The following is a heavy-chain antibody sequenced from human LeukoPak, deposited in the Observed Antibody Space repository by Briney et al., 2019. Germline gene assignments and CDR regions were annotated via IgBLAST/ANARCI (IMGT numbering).Heavy chain of an antibody. CDR3: VSPRGFSYGYFDY. Sequence: SETLSLTCAVSGGSSSSSNYYWDWIRQPPGKGLEWIGSIYYSKNTYYNPSLKSRVTISADTSKNQFSLTLGSVSATDTAVYYCVSPRGFSYGYFDYWGQGTLVIVSP. J-gene: IGHJ4*03. V-gene: IGHV4-39*01. CDR2: IYYSKNT. CDR1: GGSSSSSNYY. D-gene: IGHD5-18*01.